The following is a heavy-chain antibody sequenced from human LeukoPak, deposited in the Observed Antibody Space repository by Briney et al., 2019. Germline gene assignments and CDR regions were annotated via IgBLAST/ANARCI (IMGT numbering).Heavy chain of an antibody. CDR3: ARGGCDTGMAHDH. CDR1: GFTFSNHW. Sequence: GGSLRLSCAASGFTFSNHWMHWVRQAPGKGLMWVSRINRGGSRTEYADSVKGRFTISRDDAKTALYLQQNSRSAEDTAVYFCARGGCDTGMAHDHWGQGTWSLSPQ. D-gene: IGHD5-18*01. J-gene: IGHJ4*02. V-gene: IGHV3-74*01. CDR2: INRGGSRT.